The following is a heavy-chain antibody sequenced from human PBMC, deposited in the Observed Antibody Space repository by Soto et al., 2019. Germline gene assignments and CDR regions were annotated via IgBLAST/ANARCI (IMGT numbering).Heavy chain of an antibody. Sequence: QVQLVQSGAEVKKPGASVMVSCKTSGYTFAAFFIHWIRQAPGQGLEWMGWINPTSGATVSAQKFQDRVTMTRDTSISTAYMELRGLKSDDTAVYYCTRDPDYGDYWGYFFDYWGQGTPVSVSS. D-gene: IGHD4-17*01. CDR1: GYTFAAFF. V-gene: IGHV1-2*02. J-gene: IGHJ4*02. CDR3: TRDPDYGDYWGYFFDY. CDR2: INPTSGAT.